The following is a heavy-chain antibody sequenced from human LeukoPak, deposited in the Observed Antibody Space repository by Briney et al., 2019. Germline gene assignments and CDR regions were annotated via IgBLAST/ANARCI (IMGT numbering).Heavy chain of an antibody. Sequence: SQTLSLTCTVSGGSISSGDYYWGWIRQPPGKGLEWIGYIYYSGSTYYNPSLKSRVTISVDTSKHQVSLKLSSVTAADTAVYYCARDLPRGCSSTSCYQVLGWPKVPYYFDYWGQGTLVTVSS. D-gene: IGHD2-2*01. J-gene: IGHJ4*02. CDR1: GGSISSGDYY. V-gene: IGHV4-30-4*08. CDR3: ARDLPRGCSSTSCYQVLGWPKVPYYFDY. CDR2: IYYSGST.